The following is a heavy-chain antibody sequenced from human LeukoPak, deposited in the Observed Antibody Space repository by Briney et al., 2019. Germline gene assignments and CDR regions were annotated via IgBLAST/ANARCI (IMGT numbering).Heavy chain of an antibody. D-gene: IGHD5-18*01. CDR2: ISSGSTYM. Sequence: GGSLRLSCAASGVTFRSDTLNWVRQAPGKGLEWVSSISSGSTYMYYADSVKGRFTISRDNAKTSLYLQMNSLRAEDTAVYYCARDLSGVTGYTYGRGIDYWGQGTLVTVSS. J-gene: IGHJ4*02. CDR1: GVTFRSDT. CDR3: ARDLSGVTGYTYGRGIDY. V-gene: IGHV3-21*01.